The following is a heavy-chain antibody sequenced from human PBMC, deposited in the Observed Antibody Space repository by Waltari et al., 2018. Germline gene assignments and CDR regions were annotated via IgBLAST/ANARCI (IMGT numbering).Heavy chain of an antibody. CDR1: GDSMSSSYC. CDR3: ARDRGRGLYLDT. J-gene: IGHJ5*02. CDR2: VRGDGRS. Sequence: QLQLQESGPGLVKPSGTLSLNCAVSGDSMSSSYCWSWVRQSPQKGLEWIGQVRGDGRSNYNPSFASRVTVSLDTPTHQFSLTVTSATAADTAVYYCARDRGRGLYLDTWGPGTLVTVSP. D-gene: IGHD2-15*01. V-gene: IGHV4-4*02.